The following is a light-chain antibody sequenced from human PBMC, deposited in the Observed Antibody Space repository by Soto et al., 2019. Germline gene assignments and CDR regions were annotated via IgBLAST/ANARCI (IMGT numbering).Light chain of an antibody. J-gene: IGKJ1*01. CDR3: QQYYSTPT. CDR1: QSVLYSSNNKNY. Sequence: DIVMTQSPDSLAVSLGERATINCKSSQSVLYSSNNKNYLAWYHQKPGHPHKLLIYWASTRESGVPDRFSGSGSGTDFTLTISSLQAEDVAVYYCQQYYSTPTFGQGTKVEIK. V-gene: IGKV4-1*01. CDR2: WAS.